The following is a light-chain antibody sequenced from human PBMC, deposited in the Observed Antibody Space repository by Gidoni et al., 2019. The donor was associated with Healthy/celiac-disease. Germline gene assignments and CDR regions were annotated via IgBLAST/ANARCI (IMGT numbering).Light chain of an antibody. J-gene: IGKJ1*01. CDR1: QGISNY. V-gene: IGKV1-27*01. CDR3: QKYNSAPRT. CDR2: AAS. Sequence: GDRVTITCRASQGISNYLAWYQQKPGKVPKLLIYAASTLQSGVPSRFSGSGSGTDFTLTISSLQPEDVATYYCQKYNSAPRTFGQGTKVEIK.